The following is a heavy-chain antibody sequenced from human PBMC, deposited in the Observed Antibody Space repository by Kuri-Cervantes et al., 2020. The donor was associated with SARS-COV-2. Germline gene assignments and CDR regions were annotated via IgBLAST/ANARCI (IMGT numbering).Heavy chain of an antibody. D-gene: IGHD2-15*01. J-gene: IGHJ6*02. Sequence: TLSLTCAASGFTFSSSAMHWVRQAPGKGLEWVAVISYDGSNKYYADSVKGRFTISRDTSKNTLYLQMNSLRAEDTAVYYCAREMRMGVAVREVGMDVWGQGTTVTVSS. CDR3: AREMRMGVAVREVGMDV. CDR1: GFTFSSSA. V-gene: IGHV3-30-3*01. CDR2: ISYDGSNK.